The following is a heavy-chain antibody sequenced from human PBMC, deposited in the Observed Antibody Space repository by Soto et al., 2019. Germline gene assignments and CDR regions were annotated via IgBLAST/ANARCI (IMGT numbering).Heavy chain of an antibody. D-gene: IGHD3-16*01. CDR2: IYYSGST. CDR3: AGLGGGDYVDY. V-gene: IGHV4-31*03. Sequence: QVQLQESGPGLVKPSQTLSPTCTVSGGAISSGGYYWSWIRQHPGKGLAWIGYIYYSGSTYYNPSRKSRGTISVDTSKNRVAQKLSSVTAADTAVYYCAGLGGGDYVDYWGQGNLVNVSS. CDR1: GGAISSGGYY. J-gene: IGHJ4*02.